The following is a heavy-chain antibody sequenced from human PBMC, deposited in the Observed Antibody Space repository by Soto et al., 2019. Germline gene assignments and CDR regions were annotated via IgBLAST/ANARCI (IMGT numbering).Heavy chain of an antibody. CDR2: ITWNSATI. J-gene: IGHJ6*02. V-gene: IGHV3-9*01. CDR3: AKERWARDSIDV. CDR1: GFTFDDYG. Sequence: EEQVVESGGGLVQPGGSLRLSCAASGFTFDDYGMHWVRQGPGKGLEWVSGITWNSATIGYAASVKGRFTISRDNAKNSLYLQMSSLTTEDTAVYYCAKERWARDSIDVWGQGTTFTVSS.